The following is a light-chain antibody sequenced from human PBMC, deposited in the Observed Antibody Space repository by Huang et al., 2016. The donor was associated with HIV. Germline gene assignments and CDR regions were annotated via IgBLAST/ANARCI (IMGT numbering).Light chain of an antibody. CDR3: QQYDNVPSYT. V-gene: IGKV1-33*01. CDR2: DAS. CDR1: QDISNS. J-gene: IGKJ2*01. Sequence: DIQMTQSPSSLSAFVGDRVTITCQASQDISNSLNWYQQKPGKAPKLLNFDASNLQIGVPSRYSGSGSGIDFTFTISSLQPEDIATYYCQQYDNVPSYTFGQGTKVEIK.